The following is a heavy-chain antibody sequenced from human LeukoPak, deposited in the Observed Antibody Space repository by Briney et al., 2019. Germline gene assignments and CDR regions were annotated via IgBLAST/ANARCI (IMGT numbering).Heavy chain of an antibody. CDR1: DDSISNNRYF. CDR2: INYSGRT. D-gene: IGHD1-26*01. CDR3: ARDIDDVGALLDF. J-gene: IGHJ4*02. V-gene: IGHV4-39*07. Sequence: SETLSLTCTISDDSISNNRYFWAWIRQPPGKGLEWIGSINYSGRTYYNPSLKSLLTMSVDTAKRQFSLKLISVTAADTALYYCARDIDDVGALLDFWGQGTLVTVSS.